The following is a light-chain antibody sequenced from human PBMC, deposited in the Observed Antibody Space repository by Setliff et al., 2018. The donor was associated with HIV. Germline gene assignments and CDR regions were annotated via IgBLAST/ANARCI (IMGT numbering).Light chain of an antibody. CDR2: DVT. V-gene: IGLV2-14*03. CDR3: SSYTSRTTVV. Sequence: QSVLTQPASVSGSPGQSITISCTGTSSDVGGYNYVSWYQQHPDKAPKLIIYDVTKRPSGVSNHFSGSKSDNTASLTISGLQAEDEADYYCSSYTSRTTVVFGGGTK. J-gene: IGLJ2*01. CDR1: SSDVGGYNY.